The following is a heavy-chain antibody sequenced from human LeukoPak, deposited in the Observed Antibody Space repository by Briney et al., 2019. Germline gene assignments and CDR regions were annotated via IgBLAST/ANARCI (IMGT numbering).Heavy chain of an antibody. J-gene: IGHJ5*02. D-gene: IGHD2-2*01. CDR2: IYYSGST. CDR3: ARDMGSVPAEVWFDP. Sequence: SETLSLTCTVSGGSISSYYWSWIRQPPGKGLEWIGYIYYSGSTNYNPSLKSRVTISVDTSKNQFSLKLSSVTAADTAVYYCARDMGSVPAEVWFDPWGQGTLVTVSS. V-gene: IGHV4-59*01. CDR1: GGSISSYY.